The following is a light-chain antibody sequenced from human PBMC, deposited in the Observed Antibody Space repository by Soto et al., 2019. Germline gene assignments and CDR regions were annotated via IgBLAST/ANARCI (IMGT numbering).Light chain of an antibody. CDR3: QQYGSSPRT. V-gene: IGKV3-20*01. CDR1: QSVSSSY. Sequence: EIWLTQSPGTLSLSPGEISTLSCGSSQSVSSSYLAWYQQKPGQAPRLLIYGASSRATGIPDRFSGSGSGTDFTLTISRLEPEDFAVYYCQQYGSSPRTFGQGTKV. J-gene: IGKJ1*01. CDR2: GAS.